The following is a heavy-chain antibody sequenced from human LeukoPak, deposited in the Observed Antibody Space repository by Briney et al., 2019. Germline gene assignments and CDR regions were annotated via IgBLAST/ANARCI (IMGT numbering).Heavy chain of an antibody. CDR1: GYTFTGYY. CDR3: ARESRSDDYSNFPEDY. J-gene: IGHJ4*02. CDR2: INPNSGGT. V-gene: IGHV1-2*02. D-gene: IGHD4-11*01. Sequence: GASVKVSCKASGYTFTGYYMHWVRQAPGQGLEWMGWINPNSGGTNYAQKFQGRVTMTRDTSISTAYMELSRLRSDDTAVYYCARESRSDDYSNFPEDYWGQGTLVTVFS.